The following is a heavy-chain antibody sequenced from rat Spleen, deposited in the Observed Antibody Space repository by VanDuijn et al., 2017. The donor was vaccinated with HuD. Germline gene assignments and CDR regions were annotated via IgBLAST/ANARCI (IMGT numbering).Heavy chain of an antibody. D-gene: IGHD1-12*02. CDR2: ISSGGGGT. Sequence: EVQLVESGGGLVQPGRSLKVYCAASGFTFSTFPMAWVRQAPKKGLEWVASISSGGGGTYFRDSVKGRFTISRDDVKNIQSLQMDSLRSDDTATYYCATDGYYDGTYYSVYVMDAWGQGASVTVSS. CDR1: GFTFSTFP. J-gene: IGHJ4*01. V-gene: IGHV5S13*01. CDR3: ATDGYYDGTYYSVYVMDA.